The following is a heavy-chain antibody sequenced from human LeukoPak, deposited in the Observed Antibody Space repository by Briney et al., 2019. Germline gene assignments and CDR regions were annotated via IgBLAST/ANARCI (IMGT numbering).Heavy chain of an antibody. CDR1: GFTFSNYV. J-gene: IGHJ4*02. CDR3: ARLSRSSSSVF. D-gene: IGHD6-6*01. CDR2: IKQDGSEK. Sequence: GGSLRLSCLASGFTFSNYVMGWVRQAPGKGLEWVANIKQDGSEKYYVDSVKGRFTISRDNAKNSLYLQMNSLRAEDTAVYYCARLSRSSSSVFWGQGTLVTVSS. V-gene: IGHV3-7*05.